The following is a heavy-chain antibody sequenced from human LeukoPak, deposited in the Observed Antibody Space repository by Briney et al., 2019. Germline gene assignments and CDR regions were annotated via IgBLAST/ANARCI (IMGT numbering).Heavy chain of an antibody. Sequence: GESLKISFKGFGYSFTSYWIGWVRQMPWKGLKWMGIIYPGDSDTRYSPSFQGQVTISADKSISTAYLQWSSLKASDTAMYYCARHLTEYGSGWYVDYWGQGTLVTVSS. CDR2: IYPGDSDT. V-gene: IGHV5-51*01. CDR1: GYSFTSYW. J-gene: IGHJ4*02. D-gene: IGHD6-19*01. CDR3: ARHLTEYGSGWYVDY.